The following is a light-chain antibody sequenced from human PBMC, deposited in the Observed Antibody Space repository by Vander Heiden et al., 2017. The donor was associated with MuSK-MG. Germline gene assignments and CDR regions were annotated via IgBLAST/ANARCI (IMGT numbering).Light chain of an antibody. V-gene: IGKV3-11*01. CDR2: DTS. J-gene: IGKJ1*01. CDR1: QSVNSY. CDR3: QLHTSRPPWT. Sequence: EVVLTQSPATLALSPGERATLSCRASQSVNSYLAWYQQKPGQAPRLLIYDTSNRATGIPARFSGSGYGTDFTLTISSREPEDFAVYYCQLHTSRPPWTFGQGTKVEIK.